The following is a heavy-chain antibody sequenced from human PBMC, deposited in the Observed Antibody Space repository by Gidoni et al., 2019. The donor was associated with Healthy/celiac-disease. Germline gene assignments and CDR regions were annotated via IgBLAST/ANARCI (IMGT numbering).Heavy chain of an antibody. D-gene: IGHD3-16*02. CDR2: IRSKANSYAT. V-gene: IGHV3-73*01. CDR3: FLVGVWGSYRSNFDY. Sequence: QASGKGLEWVGRIRSKANSYATAYAASVKGRFTISRDDSKNTAYLQMNSLKTEDTAVYYCFLVGVWGSYRSNFDYWGQGTLVTVSS. J-gene: IGHJ4*02.